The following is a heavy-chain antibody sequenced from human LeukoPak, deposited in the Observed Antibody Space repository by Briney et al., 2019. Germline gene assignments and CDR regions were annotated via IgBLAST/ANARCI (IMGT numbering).Heavy chain of an antibody. Sequence: ASVKVSCKASGYTFSSYAMSWVRQAPGQGLEWMGRINTNTGKPTYVQGFTGRFVFSLDTSVSTAYLQISGLKAEDTAVYYCARGYCSGGSATLCHWGQGTLVTVSS. CDR3: ARGYCSGGSATLCH. J-gene: IGHJ4*02. V-gene: IGHV7-4-1*02. CDR2: INTNTGKP. D-gene: IGHD2-15*01. CDR1: GYTFSSYA.